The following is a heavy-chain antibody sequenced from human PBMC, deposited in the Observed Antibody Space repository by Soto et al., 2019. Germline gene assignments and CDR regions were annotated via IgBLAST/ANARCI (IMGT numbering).Heavy chain of an antibody. D-gene: IGHD6-13*01. V-gene: IGHV1-69*01. J-gene: IGHJ4*02. Sequence: QVQLVQSGAEVKKPGSSVKVSCKASGGTFSSYAISWVRQAPGQGPEWMGGISPIFGTANYAQKFQGRVTFNADESTSTAYMELSSLRSEDTAVYYCARWLAAAGVDYWGQGTLVTVSS. CDR3: ARWLAAAGVDY. CDR2: ISPIFGTA. CDR1: GGTFSSYA.